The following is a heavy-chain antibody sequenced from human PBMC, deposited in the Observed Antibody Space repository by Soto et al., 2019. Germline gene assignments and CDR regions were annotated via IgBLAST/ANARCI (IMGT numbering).Heavy chain of an antibody. J-gene: IGHJ6*02. V-gene: IGHV1-69*13. D-gene: IGHD6-6*01. CDR1: GGTFSSYA. CDR2: IIPIFGTA. Sequence: SVKVSCKASGGTFSSYAISWVRQAPGQGLEWMGGIIPIFGTANYAQKFQGRVTITADESTSTAYMELSSLRSEDTAVYYCARDRVGSSRMDVWGQGTTVTVSS. CDR3: ARDRVGSSRMDV.